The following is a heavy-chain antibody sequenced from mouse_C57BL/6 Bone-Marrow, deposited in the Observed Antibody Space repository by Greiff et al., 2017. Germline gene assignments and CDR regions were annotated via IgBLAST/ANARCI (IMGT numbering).Heavy chain of an antibody. CDR1: GYTFTSYW. D-gene: IGHD2-5*01. J-gene: IGHJ4*01. Sequence: QVQLQQPGTELVKPGASVKLSCKASGYTFTSYWMHWVKQRPGQGLEWIGNINPSNGGTNYNEKFKSKATLTVDKSSSTAYMQLSSLTSEDSAVYYCARWAYYSNLYYYAMDYWGQGTSVTVSS. CDR2: INPSNGGT. V-gene: IGHV1-53*01. CDR3: ARWAYYSNLYYYAMDY.